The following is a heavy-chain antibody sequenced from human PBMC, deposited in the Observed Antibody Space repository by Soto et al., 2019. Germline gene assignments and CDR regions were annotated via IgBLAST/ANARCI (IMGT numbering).Heavy chain of an antibody. D-gene: IGHD6-19*01. CDR1: GYAFTSYG. Sequence: GASVKVSCKASGYAFTSYGITWVRQAPGQGLEWMGWISGYNGDTNYAQKFQGRVTMTTDTSTTTAYMELRSLRFDDTAVYYCARDRGGGWFVYWGQGTLVTVS. CDR2: ISGYNGDT. J-gene: IGHJ4*02. V-gene: IGHV1-18*01. CDR3: ARDRGGGWFVY.